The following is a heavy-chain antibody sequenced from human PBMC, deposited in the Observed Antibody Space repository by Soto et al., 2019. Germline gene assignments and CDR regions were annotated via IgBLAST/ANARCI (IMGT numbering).Heavy chain of an antibody. Sequence: QVQLVQSGAEVKKPGSSVKVSCKASGGTFRSYAITWVRQAPGQGLEWMGGIITFFGTANYAQKFQGRVTITADESTSTAYMELSSLRSEDTGVYYCSRDRGPSSGYYPYWFDPWGQGTLVTVSS. CDR3: SRDRGPSSGYYPYWFDP. D-gene: IGHD3-22*01. CDR2: IITFFGTA. CDR1: GGTFRSYA. V-gene: IGHV1-69*12. J-gene: IGHJ5*02.